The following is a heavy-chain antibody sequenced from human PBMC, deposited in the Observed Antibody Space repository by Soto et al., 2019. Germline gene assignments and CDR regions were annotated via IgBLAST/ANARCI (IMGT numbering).Heavy chain of an antibody. D-gene: IGHD1-26*01. CDR3: AAFSVVEATNVNWFDP. Sequence: SETLSLTCTVSSGSVSDGDYYWSWIRQPPGEGLEWIGYIYYTGSTYYNPALNSRVTISVDMSNNQFSLKLSSVAAADTAIYFCAAFSVVEATNVNWFDPWGQGTLVTAPQ. CDR1: SGSVSDGDYY. J-gene: IGHJ5*02. V-gene: IGHV4-30-4*01. CDR2: IYYTGST.